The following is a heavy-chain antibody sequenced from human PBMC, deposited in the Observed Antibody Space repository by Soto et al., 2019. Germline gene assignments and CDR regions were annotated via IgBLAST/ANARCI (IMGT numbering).Heavy chain of an antibody. Sequence: GGSLRLSCAAFGFTFSNYWMTWVRQAPGKGLEWVANIKQDGSEKHYVDSVKGRFTISRDNGKKSVYLQMNSLRAEDTAVYYCASQRRDGYFGDYWGQGTLVTVSS. CDR2: IKQDGSEK. D-gene: IGHD5-12*01. V-gene: IGHV3-7*01. CDR3: ASQRRDGYFGDY. J-gene: IGHJ4*02. CDR1: GFTFSNYW.